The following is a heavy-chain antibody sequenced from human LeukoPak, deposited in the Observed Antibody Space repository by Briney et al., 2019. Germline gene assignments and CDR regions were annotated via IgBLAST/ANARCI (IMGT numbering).Heavy chain of an antibody. V-gene: IGHV4-59*11. CDR1: GGSMSSHY. D-gene: IGHD3-22*01. CDR2: IYYSGKT. Sequence: PSETLPLTCSVSGGSMSSHYWSWIRQPPGKGLEWIGYIYYSGKTYYNPSLESRVSISVDTSKNHFSLKLTSVTAADTAVYSCAGLLDNDSSGDPDTFDMWGQGTMVTVSS. CDR3: AGLLDNDSSGDPDTFDM. J-gene: IGHJ3*02.